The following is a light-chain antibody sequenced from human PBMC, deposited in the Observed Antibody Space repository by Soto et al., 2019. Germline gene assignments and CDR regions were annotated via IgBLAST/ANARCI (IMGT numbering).Light chain of an antibody. CDR3: QQTNSFPIT. V-gene: IGKV1D-12*01. CDR1: QRISSW. J-gene: IGKJ5*01. CDR2: AAS. Sequence: DIQITQSPSAVSAFVGDRVTITCRASQRISSWLAWYQQKPGKAPKLLIYAASSLQSGVPSRFSGSGSGTEFTLTISSLQPEDSATYYCQQTNSFPITFGLGTRQEI.